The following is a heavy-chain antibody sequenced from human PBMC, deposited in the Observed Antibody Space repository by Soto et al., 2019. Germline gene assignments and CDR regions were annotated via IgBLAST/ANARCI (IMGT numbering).Heavy chain of an antibody. CDR2: INHSGST. CDR1: GGSFSGYY. D-gene: IGHD5-18*01. CDR3: ARGSREIQPDFDY. V-gene: IGHV4-34*01. J-gene: IGHJ4*02. Sequence: SETLSLTCAVYGGSFSGYYWSWIRQPPGKGLEWIGEINHSGSTNYNPSLKSRVTISVDTSKNQFSLKLSSVTAADTAVYYCARGSREIQPDFDYWGQGTLVTVSS.